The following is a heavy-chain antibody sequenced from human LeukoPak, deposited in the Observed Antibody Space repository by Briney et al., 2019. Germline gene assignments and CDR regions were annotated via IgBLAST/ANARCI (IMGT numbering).Heavy chain of an antibody. CDR3: ARGFAYSSSSEEENWFDP. CDR1: GYTFTSYG. J-gene: IGHJ5*02. D-gene: IGHD6-13*01. V-gene: IGHV1-18*01. CDR2: ISAYNGNT. Sequence: ASVKVSCKASGYTFTSYGISWVRQAPGQGLEWMGWISAYNGNTNYAQKFQGWVTMTRDTSISTAYMELSRLRSDDTAVYYCARGFAYSSSSEEENWFDPWGQGTLVTVSS.